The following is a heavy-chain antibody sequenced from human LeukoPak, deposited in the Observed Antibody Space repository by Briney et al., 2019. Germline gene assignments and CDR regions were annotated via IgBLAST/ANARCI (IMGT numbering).Heavy chain of an antibody. D-gene: IGHD4-17*01. CDR2: INHSGST. CDR3: ARVSPADYGDYVRLFDY. Sequence: PSETLSLTCAVCGGSFSGYYWSWIRQPPGKGLEWIGEINHSGSTNYNPSLKSRVTISVDTSKNQFSLNLSSLTAAATAVYYCARVSPADYGDYVRLFDYWGQGPLVTVSS. V-gene: IGHV4-34*01. CDR1: GGSFSGYY. J-gene: IGHJ4*02.